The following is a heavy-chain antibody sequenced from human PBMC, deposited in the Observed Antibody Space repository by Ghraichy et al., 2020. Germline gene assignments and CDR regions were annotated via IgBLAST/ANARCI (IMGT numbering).Heavy chain of an antibody. Sequence: GESLNISCAASGFTFSSYSMNWVRQAPGKGLEWVSSISSSSSYIYYADSVKGRFTISRDNAKNSLYLQMNSLRAEDTAVYYCARDRSRGSYSPYWGQGTLVTVSS. D-gene: IGHD1-26*01. V-gene: IGHV3-21*01. CDR2: ISSSSSYI. J-gene: IGHJ4*02. CDR3: ARDRSRGSYSPY. CDR1: GFTFSSYS.